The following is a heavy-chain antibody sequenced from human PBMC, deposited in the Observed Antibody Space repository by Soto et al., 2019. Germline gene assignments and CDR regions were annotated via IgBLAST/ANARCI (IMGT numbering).Heavy chain of an antibody. CDR3: AREVRVRGFAFDI. Sequence: GGSLRLSCSVSGFTVSSNYMNWVCQAPGKGLEWVSFIYSGGNTYYADSVKGRSTISRDNSKSMLYLQMNSLRVEDTAVYYCAREVRVRGFAFDIWGQGTTVTVSS. V-gene: IGHV3-66*01. D-gene: IGHD3-3*01. J-gene: IGHJ3*02. CDR1: GFTVSSNY. CDR2: IYSGGNT.